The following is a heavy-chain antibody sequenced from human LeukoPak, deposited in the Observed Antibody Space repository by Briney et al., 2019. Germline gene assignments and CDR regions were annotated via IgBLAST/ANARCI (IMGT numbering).Heavy chain of an antibody. CDR1: GFTFNSYD. CDR3: ARYVGGGNSGGFDF. CDR2: IRYDGSNK. Sequence: GGSLRLSCAASGFTFNSYDMHWIRQAPGKGLEWVALIRYDGSNKYYADSVKGRFTISRDNSKNTLNLQMNSLRDEDTAVYYCARYVGGGNSGGFDFWGQGTLVIVSS. D-gene: IGHD4-23*01. V-gene: IGHV3-33*01. J-gene: IGHJ4*02.